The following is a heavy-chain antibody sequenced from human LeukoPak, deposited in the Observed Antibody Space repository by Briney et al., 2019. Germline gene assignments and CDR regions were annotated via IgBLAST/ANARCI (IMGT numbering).Heavy chain of an antibody. D-gene: IGHD1-26*01. CDR1: GGSISSYY. V-gene: IGHV4-59*01. CDR2: IYYSGST. J-gene: IGHJ3*02. CDR3: ARETELDDAFDI. Sequence: SETLSLTCTVSGGSISSYYWSWIRQPPGMGLEWIGYIYYSGSTNYNPSLKSRVTISVDTSKNQFSLKLSSVTAADTAVYYCARETELDDAFDIWGQGTMVTVSS.